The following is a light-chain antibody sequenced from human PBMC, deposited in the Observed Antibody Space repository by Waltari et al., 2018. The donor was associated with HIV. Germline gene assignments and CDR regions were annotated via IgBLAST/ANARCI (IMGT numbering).Light chain of an antibody. CDR1: SSDIGGYNY. CDR3: VSYAGSNTVI. J-gene: IGLJ2*01. V-gene: IGLV2-8*01. CDR2: EVT. Sequence: QSALTQPPSASGSPGQSVTISCTGTSSDIGGYNYVSWYQPHPGKAPKLIIYEVTKRPAGLPNRFSGSKSGNTASLTVSGLQAEEEADYYCVSYAGSNTVIFGGGTKWTVL.